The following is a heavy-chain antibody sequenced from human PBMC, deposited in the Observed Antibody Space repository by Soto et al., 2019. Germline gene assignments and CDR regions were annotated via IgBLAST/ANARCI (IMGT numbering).Heavy chain of an antibody. Sequence: QVQLVESGGGVVQPGRSLRLSCAASGFTFSRHTMHWVRQAPGKGLEWVAGISDDGSNTYYADSVKGRFTISRDNSKNTLYMEMISLSSEYTAVQHCAREVYYNFWSVSNTHTYYFDDCGQGTLVTVSS. D-gene: IGHD3-3*01. CDR1: GFTFSRHT. J-gene: IGHJ4*02. CDR2: ISDDGSNT. CDR3: AREVYYNFWSVSNTHTYYFDD. V-gene: IGHV3-30-3*01.